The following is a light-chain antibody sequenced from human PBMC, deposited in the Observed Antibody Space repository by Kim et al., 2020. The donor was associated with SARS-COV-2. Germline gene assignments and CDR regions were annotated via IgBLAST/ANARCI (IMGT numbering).Light chain of an antibody. V-gene: IGLV3-21*04. CDR2: YDT. CDR3: QVWDNSSDHVV. Sequence: APGKTAKITCGGDTIDSKSVYWYQQKPGQAPVLVIYYDTDRPSGIPERFSGSNSGNTATLTITRVEAGDEADYYCQVWDNSSDHVVFGGGTQLTV. CDR1: TIDSKS. J-gene: IGLJ2*01.